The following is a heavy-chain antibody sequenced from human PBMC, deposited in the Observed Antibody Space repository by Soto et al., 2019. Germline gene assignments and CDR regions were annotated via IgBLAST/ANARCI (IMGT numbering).Heavy chain of an antibody. CDR2: IYYSGST. CDR1: GGSISTYY. J-gene: IGHJ3*02. Sequence: SETLSLTCTVSGGSISTYYWTWIRQPPGKGLEWIGFIYYSGSTNYNPSLKSRVTISLDTSRIQFSLKLNSVTSADTAVYFCARRVAAAPMYAFDTWGQGTMVTVSS. V-gene: IGHV4-59*01. CDR3: ARRVAAAPMYAFDT. D-gene: IGHD6-13*01.